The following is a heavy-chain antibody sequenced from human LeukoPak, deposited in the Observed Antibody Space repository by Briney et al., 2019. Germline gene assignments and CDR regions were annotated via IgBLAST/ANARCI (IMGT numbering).Heavy chain of an antibody. V-gene: IGHV5-51*01. CDR1: GYNFPTSW. CDR3: ALRSGSDDAYDI. D-gene: IGHD1-26*01. J-gene: IGHJ3*02. Sequence: GESLKISCKGSGYNFPTSWIGWVRQMPGKGLEWMGIIYPTDSDTRLSPSFQGQVTISVDKSISTAYLEWFSLKASDSAIYYCALRSGSDDAYDIWGQGTMVTVSS. CDR2: IYPTDSDT.